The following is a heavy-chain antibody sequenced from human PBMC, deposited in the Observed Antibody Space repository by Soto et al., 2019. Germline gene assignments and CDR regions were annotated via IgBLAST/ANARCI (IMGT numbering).Heavy chain of an antibody. CDR1: GYTFTSYY. V-gene: IGHV1-46*01. D-gene: IGHD6-19*01. Sequence: ASVKVSCKASGYTFTSYYMHWVRQAPGQGLEWMGIINPSGGSTSYAQKFQGRVTMTRDTSTSTVYMELSSLRSEDTAVYYCARDPVAVAGLYYYYGMDVWGQGTTVTVSS. J-gene: IGHJ6*02. CDR3: ARDPVAVAGLYYYYGMDV. CDR2: INPSGGST.